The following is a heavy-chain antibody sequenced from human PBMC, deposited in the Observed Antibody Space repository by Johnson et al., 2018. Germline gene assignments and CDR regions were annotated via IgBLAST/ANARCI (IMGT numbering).Heavy chain of an antibody. CDR2: ISYDGSNK. Sequence: QVQLVESGGGVVQPGRSLRLSRAGPGFAFSRYSMHWVRQAPGKGLEWVAVISYDGSNKYYAESGKGRFAISSDNSRHTLYLQMNSLRAEDPAVYSCARSRGSKHWLHDIFDSWGQGTMVTVSS. CDR3: ARSRGSKHWLHDIFDS. J-gene: IGHJ3*02. D-gene: IGHD3-22*01. V-gene: IGHV3-30*03. CDR1: GFAFSRYS.